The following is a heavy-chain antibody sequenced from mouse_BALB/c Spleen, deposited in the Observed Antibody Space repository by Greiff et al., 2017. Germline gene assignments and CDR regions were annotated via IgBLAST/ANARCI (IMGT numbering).Heavy chain of an antibody. CDR3: ARQYYGSSYDY. Sequence: EVQLVESGGGLVKPGGSLKLSCAASGFTFSSYAMSWVRQTPEKRLEWVATISSGGSYTYYPDSVKGRFTISRDNAKNTLYLQMSSLRSEDTAMYYCARQYYGSSYDYWGQGTTLTVSS. CDR2: ISSGGSYT. D-gene: IGHD1-1*01. CDR1: GFTFSSYA. J-gene: IGHJ2*01. V-gene: IGHV5-9-3*01.